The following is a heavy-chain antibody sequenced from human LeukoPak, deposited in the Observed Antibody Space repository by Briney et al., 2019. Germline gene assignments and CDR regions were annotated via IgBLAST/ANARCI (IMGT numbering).Heavy chain of an antibody. V-gene: IGHV3-23*01. Sequence: GGSLRLSCAASGFTFNRYAMTWARQAPGKGLEWVSAISGSGDSTYYADSVKGRFTISRDNSKNTLYLQMNSLRVEDTAVYYCAKPRDPGGYDGYYFDYWGQGTLVTVSS. CDR3: AKPRDPGGYDGYYFDY. D-gene: IGHD3-22*01. J-gene: IGHJ4*02. CDR2: ISGSGDST. CDR1: GFTFNRYA.